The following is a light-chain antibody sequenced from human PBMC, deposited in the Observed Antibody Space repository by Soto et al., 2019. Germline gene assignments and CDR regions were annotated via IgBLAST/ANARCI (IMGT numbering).Light chain of an antibody. CDR3: QQYYISPLT. Sequence: DVPMTPSPSSLSASVGDRVTITCRASQEINSYLAWYQQKPGNAPKSLIYAASSLQTGVPSRFSGSESGTDFTLTINNLQPEDSATYYCQQYYISPLTFGGGTKVEIK. CDR1: QEINSY. V-gene: IGKV1D-16*01. CDR2: AAS. J-gene: IGKJ4*01.